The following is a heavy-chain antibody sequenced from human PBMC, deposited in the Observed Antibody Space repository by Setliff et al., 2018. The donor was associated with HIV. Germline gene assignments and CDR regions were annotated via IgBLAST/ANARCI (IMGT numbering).Heavy chain of an antibody. Sequence: SETLSLTCTVSGGSISTSRYYWGWIRQPPGKGLEWIGSINYRGNTYYNPSLKSRAAISVDTSKNQISLKLSSVTAADTAVYYCARYDYGDFDYWGQGTPVTVSS. V-gene: IGHV4-39*01. CDR3: ARYDYGDFDY. CDR2: INYRGNT. CDR1: GGSISTSRYY. J-gene: IGHJ4*02. D-gene: IGHD4-17*01.